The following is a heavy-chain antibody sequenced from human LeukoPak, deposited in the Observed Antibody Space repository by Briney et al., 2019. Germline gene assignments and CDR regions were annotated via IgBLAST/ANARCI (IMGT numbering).Heavy chain of an antibody. D-gene: IGHD3-10*01. J-gene: IGHJ4*02. V-gene: IGHV3-21*01. CDR2: ISSSSSYI. CDR1: GFTFSSYS. Sequence: GGSLRLSCAASGFTFSSYSMNWVRQAPEKGLEWVSSISSSSSYIYYADSVKGRFTISRDNAKNSLYLQMNSLRAEDTAVYYCARDKYGSGSYYSYWGQGTLVTVSS. CDR3: ARDKYGSGSYYSY.